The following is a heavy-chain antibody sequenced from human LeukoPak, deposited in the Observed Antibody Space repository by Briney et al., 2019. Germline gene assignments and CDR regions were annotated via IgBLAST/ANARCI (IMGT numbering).Heavy chain of an antibody. D-gene: IGHD5-18*01. Sequence: SETLSLTCTVSGGSISSSSYYWGWIRQPPGKGLEWIGSIYYSGSTYYNPSLKSRVTISVDTSKNQFSLKLSSVTAADTAVYYCARGRRYSYGNDYWGQGTLVTVSS. CDR3: ARGRRYSYGNDY. CDR2: IYYSGST. V-gene: IGHV4-39*07. J-gene: IGHJ4*02. CDR1: GGSISSSSYY.